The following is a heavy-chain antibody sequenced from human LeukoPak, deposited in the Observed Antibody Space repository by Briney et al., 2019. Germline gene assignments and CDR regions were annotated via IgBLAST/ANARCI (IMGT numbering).Heavy chain of an antibody. CDR2: ISSSSSYI. CDR3: ARSQLLTDAFDI. D-gene: IGHD3-10*01. Sequence: GGSLRLSCAASGFTFSSYSMNWVRQAPGKGLEWVSSISSSSSYIYYADSVKGRFTISRDNAKNSLYLQMNSLRAEGTAVYYCARSQLLTDAFDIWGQGTMVTVSS. V-gene: IGHV3-21*01. CDR1: GFTFSSYS. J-gene: IGHJ3*02.